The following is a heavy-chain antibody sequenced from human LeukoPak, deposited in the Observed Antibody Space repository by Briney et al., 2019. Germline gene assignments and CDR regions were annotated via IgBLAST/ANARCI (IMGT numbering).Heavy chain of an antibody. Sequence: GESLKISCKCSGYSFTTYWIGWVRQMPGKGLEWMGIIYPGDSDTRYSPSFQGQVTISADKSISTAYLQWSSLKASDTAMYYCARTYCGGDCYHSYFDYWGQGTLVTVSS. CDR3: ARTYCGGDCYHSYFDY. CDR1: GYSFTTYW. CDR2: IYPGDSDT. D-gene: IGHD2-21*02. V-gene: IGHV5-51*01. J-gene: IGHJ4*02.